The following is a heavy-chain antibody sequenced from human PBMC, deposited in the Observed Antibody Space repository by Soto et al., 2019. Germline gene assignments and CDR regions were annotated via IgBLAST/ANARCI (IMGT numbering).Heavy chain of an antibody. J-gene: IGHJ4*02. Sequence: GGSLRLSCAASGFTFSSYAMSWVRQAPGKGLEWVSAISGSGGSTYYADSVKGRFTISRDNSKNTLYLQMNSLRAEDTAVYYCAKDRARVLRYFDWHWDYWGQGTLVTVSS. CDR3: AKDRARVLRYFDWHWDY. CDR2: ISGSGGST. D-gene: IGHD3-9*01. V-gene: IGHV3-23*01. CDR1: GFTFSSYA.